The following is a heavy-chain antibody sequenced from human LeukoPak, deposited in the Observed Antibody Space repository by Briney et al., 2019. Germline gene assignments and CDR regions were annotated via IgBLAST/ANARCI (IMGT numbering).Heavy chain of an antibody. CDR2: INHSGST. D-gene: IGHD1-26*01. CDR3: ARTWELLPDFDY. Sequence: TSETLSLTCAVYGGSFSGYYWSWIRQPPGKGLEWIGEINHSGSTNYNPSLKSRVTISVDTSKNQFSLKLSSVTAEDTAVYYCARTWELLPDFDYWGQGTLVTVSS. J-gene: IGHJ4*02. V-gene: IGHV4-34*01. CDR1: GGSFSGYY.